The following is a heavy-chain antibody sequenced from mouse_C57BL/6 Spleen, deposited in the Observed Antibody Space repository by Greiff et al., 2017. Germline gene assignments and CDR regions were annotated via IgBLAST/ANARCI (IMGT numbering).Heavy chain of an antibody. CDR2: ISSGSSTI. D-gene: IGHD1-1*01. Sequence: EVKLVESGGGLVKPGGSLKLSCAASGFTFSDYGMHWVRQAPEKGLEWVAYISSGSSTIYYADTVKGRFTISRDNAKNTLFLQMTSLRSEDTAMYYCARGFLTTVVAPNYFDYWGQGTTLTVSS. V-gene: IGHV5-17*01. CDR3: ARGFLTTVVAPNYFDY. CDR1: GFTFSDYG. J-gene: IGHJ2*01.